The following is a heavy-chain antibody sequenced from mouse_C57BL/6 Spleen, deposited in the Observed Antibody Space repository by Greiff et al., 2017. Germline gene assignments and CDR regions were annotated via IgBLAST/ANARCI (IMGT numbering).Heavy chain of an antibody. J-gene: IGHJ2*01. V-gene: IGHV1-9*01. CDR2: ILPGSGST. D-gene: IGHD2-4*01. CDR1: GYTFTGYW. CDR3: ARSGNRDYDVGFDY. Sequence: QVQLQQSGAELMKPGASVKLSCKATGYTFTGYWIEWVKQRPGHGLEWIGEILPGSGSTNYNEKFKGKATFTADTSSNTAYMQLSSLTTEDSALYDCARSGNRDYDVGFDYWGQGTTLTVSS.